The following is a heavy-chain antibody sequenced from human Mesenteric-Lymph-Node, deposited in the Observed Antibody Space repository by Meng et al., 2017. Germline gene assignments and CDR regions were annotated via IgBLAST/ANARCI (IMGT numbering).Heavy chain of an antibody. Sequence: SETLSLTCTVSGGSISSSSYYWGWIRQPPGKGLQWIGSIYSSGSTYYNPSLKSRVMMSLDTSKNQFSLKVTSVTAADTAVYYCARDPQAIGPFDYWGQGTLVTVSS. J-gene: IGHJ4*02. CDR2: IYSSGST. CDR1: GGSISSSSYY. V-gene: IGHV4-39*07. CDR3: ARDPQAIGPFDY.